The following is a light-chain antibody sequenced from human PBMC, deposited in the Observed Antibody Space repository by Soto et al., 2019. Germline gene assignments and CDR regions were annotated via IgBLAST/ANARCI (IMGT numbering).Light chain of an antibody. J-gene: IGKJ4*01. CDR1: LGIRND. Sequence: AIQLTQSPSALSASVGDRVTITCRASLGIRNDLGWYQQKPGGAPRLLVYAASTLQSGVPSRFSGSGSGTEFTLTISSLQLEDFGTYYCLQDYNYPLTFGGGTRLEI. CDR3: LQDYNYPLT. V-gene: IGKV1-6*02. CDR2: AAS.